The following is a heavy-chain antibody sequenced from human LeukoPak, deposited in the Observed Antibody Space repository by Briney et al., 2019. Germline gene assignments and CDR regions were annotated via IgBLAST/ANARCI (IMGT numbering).Heavy chain of an antibody. CDR1: GASISSGGYY. V-gene: IGHV4-31*03. CDR2: IYNSGST. D-gene: IGHD3-10*01. J-gene: IGHJ4*02. Sequence: SETLSLTCTVSGASISSGGYYWSWIRQHPGKGLEWIGYIYNSGSTYYNPSLKSRVTISIDTSKNQFSLKLSSVTAADTAMYYCAREDYGSGSYNIDYWGQGTLVTVSS. CDR3: AREDYGSGSYNIDY.